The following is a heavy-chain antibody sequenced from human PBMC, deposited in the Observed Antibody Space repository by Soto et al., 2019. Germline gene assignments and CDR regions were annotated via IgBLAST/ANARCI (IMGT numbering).Heavy chain of an antibody. Sequence: GGSLSLSCTASGFTFGDYAMSWFRQAPGKGLEWVGFIRSKAYGGTTEYAASVKGRFTISRDDSKSIAYLQMNSLKTEDTAVYYCTRDIRIAAAGKNYYYYYGMDVWGQGTTVTVSS. J-gene: IGHJ6*02. V-gene: IGHV3-49*03. CDR1: GFTFGDYA. CDR2: IRSKAYGGTT. D-gene: IGHD6-13*01. CDR3: TRDIRIAAAGKNYYYYYGMDV.